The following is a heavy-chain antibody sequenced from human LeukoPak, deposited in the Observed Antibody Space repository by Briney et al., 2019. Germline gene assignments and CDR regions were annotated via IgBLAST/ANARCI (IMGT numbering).Heavy chain of an antibody. Sequence: GRSLRLSCAASGFTFSSYAMHWVRQAPGKGLEWVAVISYDGSNKYYADSVKGRFTISRDNSKNTLYLQMNSLRAEDTAVYYCARETYYYGSGSYGPFDYWGQGTLVTVSS. CDR3: ARETYYYGSGSYGPFDY. CDR1: GFTFSSYA. CDR2: ISYDGSNK. V-gene: IGHV3-30-3*01. J-gene: IGHJ4*02. D-gene: IGHD3-10*01.